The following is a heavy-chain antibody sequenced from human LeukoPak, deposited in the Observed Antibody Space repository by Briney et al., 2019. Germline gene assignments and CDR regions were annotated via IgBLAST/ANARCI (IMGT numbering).Heavy chain of an antibody. CDR1: GFTFSRYS. Sequence: GGSLRLSCAASGFTFSRYSMNWVRQAPGKGLEWVSYISSSSSTIYYADSVKGRFTISRDNAKNSLFLQMNSLRAEDTAVYYCAREETGVSPFFDYWGQGTLVTVSS. V-gene: IGHV3-48*01. CDR3: AREETGVSPFFDY. D-gene: IGHD1-1*01. CDR2: ISSSSSTI. J-gene: IGHJ4*02.